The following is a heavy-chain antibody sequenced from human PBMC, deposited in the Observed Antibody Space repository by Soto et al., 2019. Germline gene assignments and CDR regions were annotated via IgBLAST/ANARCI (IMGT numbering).Heavy chain of an antibody. CDR3: AKDRGLDYDFWSGYYTGYYFDY. CDR2: ISGSGGST. D-gene: IGHD3-3*01. J-gene: IGHJ4*02. Sequence: EVQLLESGGGLVQPGGSLRLSCAASGFTFSSYAMSWVRQAPGKGLEWVSAISGSGGSTYYADSVKGRFTISRDNSKNTLYLQMNSLRAEDTAVYYCAKDRGLDYDFWSGYYTGYYFDYWGQGTLVTVSS. V-gene: IGHV3-23*01. CDR1: GFTFSSYA.